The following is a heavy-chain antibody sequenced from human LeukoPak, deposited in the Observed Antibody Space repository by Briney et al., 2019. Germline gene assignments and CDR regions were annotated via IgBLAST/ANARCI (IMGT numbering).Heavy chain of an antibody. V-gene: IGHV1-69*01. CDR1: GGTFSNYA. J-gene: IGHJ6*03. D-gene: IGHD7-27*01. CDR3: ARVGTADDYYYYYMDV. Sequence: SVKVSCKASGGTFSNYAISWVRQAPGQGLEWMGGIITTFGTTNYAQKFQGRVTITADVSTSTAYMELSSLRSEDTAVYFCARVGTADDYYYYYMDVWGKGTTVTVSS. CDR2: IITTFGTT.